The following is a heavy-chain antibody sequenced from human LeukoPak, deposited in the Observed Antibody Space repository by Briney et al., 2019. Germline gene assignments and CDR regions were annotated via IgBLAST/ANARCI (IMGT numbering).Heavy chain of an antibody. CDR3: ASSEDYDYVWGSYRSTPFDY. V-gene: IGHV3-23*01. CDR2: ISGSGGST. J-gene: IGHJ4*02. CDR1: GLTFSSYA. D-gene: IGHD3-16*02. Sequence: AGGSLRLSCAASGLTFSSYAMSWVRQAPGKGLEWVSAISGSGGSTYYADSVKGRFTISRDNSKNTLYLQMNSLRAEDTAVYYCASSEDYDYVWGSYRSTPFDYWGQGTLVTVSS.